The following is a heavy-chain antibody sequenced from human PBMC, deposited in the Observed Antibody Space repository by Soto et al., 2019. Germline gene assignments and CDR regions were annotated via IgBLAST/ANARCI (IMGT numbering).Heavy chain of an antibody. D-gene: IGHD3-3*01. CDR3: AREASYYDFWSGYAI. V-gene: IGHV3-48*02. CDR1: GFTFSSYS. Sequence: GGSLRLSCAASGFTFSSYSMNWVRQAPGKGLEWVSYISSSSSTIYYADSVKGRFTISRDNAKNSLYLQMNSLRDEDTAVYYCAREASYYDFWSGYAIWGQGTMVTVSS. CDR2: ISSSSSTI. J-gene: IGHJ3*02.